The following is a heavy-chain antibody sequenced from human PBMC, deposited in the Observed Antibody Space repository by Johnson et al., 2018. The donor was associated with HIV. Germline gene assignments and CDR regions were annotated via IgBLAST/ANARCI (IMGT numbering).Heavy chain of an antibody. J-gene: IGHJ3*02. Sequence: VQLVESGGGVVQPGRSLRLSCAASGFTFDDYAMHWVRQAPGKGLEWVSGISWNSGSIGYADSVKGRFTVSRDNSKNTLYLQMNSLRAEDTAVYYCARSQTMIVDGADAFDIWGQGTMVTVSS. CDR1: GFTFDDYA. D-gene: IGHD3-22*01. CDR2: ISWNSGSI. V-gene: IGHV3-9*01. CDR3: ARSQTMIVDGADAFDI.